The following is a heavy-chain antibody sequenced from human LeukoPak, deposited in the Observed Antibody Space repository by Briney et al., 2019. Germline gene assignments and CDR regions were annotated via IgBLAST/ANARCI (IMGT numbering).Heavy chain of an antibody. Sequence: GGSLRLSCAASGFTFSSYGMHWVRQAPGKGLEWVAVISYDGSNKYYADSVKGQFTISRDNSKNTLNLQMDSLRADDTAAYYCVNLWEAGYWGQGTLVTVSS. CDR1: GFTFSSYG. J-gene: IGHJ4*02. CDR3: VNLWEAGY. D-gene: IGHD1-26*01. CDR2: ISYDGSNK. V-gene: IGHV3-30*03.